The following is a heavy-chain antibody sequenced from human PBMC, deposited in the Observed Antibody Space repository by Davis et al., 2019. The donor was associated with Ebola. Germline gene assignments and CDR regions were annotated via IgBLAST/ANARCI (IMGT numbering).Heavy chain of an antibody. V-gene: IGHV1-46*03. CDR3: ARGVGATPYGMDV. CDR2: INPSGGST. D-gene: IGHD1-26*01. Sequence: AASVKVSCKTSGHIFSRYYMHWVRQAPGQGLEWMGIINPSGGSTSYAQKFQGRVTMTRDTSTSTVYMELSSLRSEDTAVYYCARGVGATPYGMDVWGQGTTVTVSS. CDR1: GHIFSRYY. J-gene: IGHJ6*02.